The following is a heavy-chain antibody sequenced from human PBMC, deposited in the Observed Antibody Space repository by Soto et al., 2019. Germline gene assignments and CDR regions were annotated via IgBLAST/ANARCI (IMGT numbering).Heavy chain of an antibody. CDR3: WRSGGKERSCNFLKAFNA. Sequence: GESLKISCEGSGYTFSTYWIGWVRQMPGKVLEWLGLIYPAGSDISYSPSFQGHVTISADGSISTAYLQWASLKASDAAIYYCWRSGGKERSCNFLKAFNAWGQGXMVTV. J-gene: IGHJ3*01. CDR1: GYTFSTYW. CDR2: IYPAGSDI. V-gene: IGHV5-51*01. D-gene: IGHD2-15*01.